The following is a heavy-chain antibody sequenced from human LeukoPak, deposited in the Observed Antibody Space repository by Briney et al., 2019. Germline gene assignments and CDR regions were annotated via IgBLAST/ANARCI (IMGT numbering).Heavy chain of an antibody. J-gene: IGHJ4*02. D-gene: IGHD2-2*01. CDR3: ARHPSTSRLDY. Sequence: SETLSLTCTVSGYSISSGYYWGWIRQPPGKGLEWIGSIYHSGSTYYNPSLKSRVTISVDTSKNHFSLKLSSVTAADTAVYYCARHPSTSRLDYWGQGALVTVSS. CDR1: GYSISSGYY. CDR2: IYHSGST. V-gene: IGHV4-38-2*02.